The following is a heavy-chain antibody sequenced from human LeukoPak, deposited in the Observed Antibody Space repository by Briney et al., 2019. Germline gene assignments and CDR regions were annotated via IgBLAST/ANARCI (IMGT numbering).Heavy chain of an antibody. V-gene: IGHV4-59*01. D-gene: IGHD6-19*01. CDR2: IYYSGST. CDR3: ARDATGSSGWYYFDY. CDR1: GGSISSYY. J-gene: IGHJ4*02. Sequence: SETLSLTCTVSGGSISSYYWSWIRQPPGKGLEWIGYIYYSGSTNYNPSLKSRVTISVDTSKNQFSLKLSSVTAADTVVYYCARDATGSSGWYYFDYWGQGTLVTVSS.